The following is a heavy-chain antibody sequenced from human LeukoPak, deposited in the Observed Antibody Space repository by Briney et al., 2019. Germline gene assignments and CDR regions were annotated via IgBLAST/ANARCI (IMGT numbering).Heavy chain of an antibody. V-gene: IGHV1-69*13. CDR1: GGTFSSYA. Sequence: ASVKVSCKASGGTFSSYAISWVRQAPGQGLEWMGGIIPIFGTANYAQKFQGRVTITADESTSTAYMELSSLRSEDTAVYYCARADGTTPLYYYYGMDVWGQGTTVTVSS. CDR2: IIPIFGTA. CDR3: ARADGTTPLYYYYGMDV. J-gene: IGHJ6*02. D-gene: IGHD1-1*01.